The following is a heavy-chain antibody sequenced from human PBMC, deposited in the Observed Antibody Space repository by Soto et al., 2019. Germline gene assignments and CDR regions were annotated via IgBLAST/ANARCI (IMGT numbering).Heavy chain of an antibody. D-gene: IGHD6-6*01. CDR2: ISATGGST. V-gene: IGHV3-23*01. CDR1: GFTFSSYA. J-gene: IGHJ4*02. CDR3: AKEGRIAARPSSVLFDY. Sequence: GGSLRLSCAASGFTFSSYAMSWVRQAPGKGLECVSVISATGGSTYYADSVKGRFTLSRDSSKNTLYLQMNSLRAEDTAVYYCAKEGRIAARPSSVLFDYWGQGTLVTVSS.